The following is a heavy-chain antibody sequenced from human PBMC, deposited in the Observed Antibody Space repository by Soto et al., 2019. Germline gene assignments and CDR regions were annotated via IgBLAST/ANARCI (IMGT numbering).Heavy chain of an antibody. J-gene: IGHJ4*02. Sequence: GGSLRLSCAASGFTFSRYWKHWVRQAPGKGLVWVSRISSDGSNIIYADSVKGRFTISRDDAKNTLYLQMNNLRDEDTAVYYCGRDQTMAGPTTLDYWGQGALVTVSS. CDR2: ISSDGSNI. D-gene: IGHD6-19*01. CDR1: GFTFSRYW. V-gene: IGHV3-74*01. CDR3: GRDQTMAGPTTLDY.